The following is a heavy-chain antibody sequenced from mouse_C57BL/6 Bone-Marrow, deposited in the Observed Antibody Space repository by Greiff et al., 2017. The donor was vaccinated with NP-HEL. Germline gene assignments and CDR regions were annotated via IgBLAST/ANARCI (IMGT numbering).Heavy chain of an antibody. CDR3: ASELGQGDY. CDR1: GYTFTSYW. Sequence: QVQLQQPGAELVMPGASVKLSCKASGYTFTSYWMHWVKQRPGQGLEWIGEIDPSDSYTNYNQKFKGKSTLTVDKSSSTAYMQLSSLTSEDSAVYYCASELGQGDYWGQGTTLTVSS. J-gene: IGHJ2*01. D-gene: IGHD4-1*01. CDR2: IDPSDSYT. V-gene: IGHV1-69*01.